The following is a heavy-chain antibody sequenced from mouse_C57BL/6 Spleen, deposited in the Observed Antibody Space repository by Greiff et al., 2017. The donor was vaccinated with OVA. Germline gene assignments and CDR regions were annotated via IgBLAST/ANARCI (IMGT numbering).Heavy chain of an antibody. J-gene: IGHJ2*01. CDR2: IDPSDSYT. Sequence: VQLQQPGAELVKPGASVKLSCKASGYTFTSYWMQWVKQRPGQGLEWIGEIDPSDSYTNYNQKFKGKATLTVDTSSSTAYMKLSSLTSEDSAVYYCARSHYYGNYGDYWGQGTTLTVSS. D-gene: IGHD2-1*01. CDR3: ARSHYYGNYGDY. CDR1: GYTFTSYW. V-gene: IGHV1-50*01.